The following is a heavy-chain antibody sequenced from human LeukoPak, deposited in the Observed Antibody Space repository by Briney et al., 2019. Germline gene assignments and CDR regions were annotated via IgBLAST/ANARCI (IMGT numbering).Heavy chain of an antibody. D-gene: IGHD5-12*01. CDR1: GFTFNTYS. J-gene: IGHJ6*03. V-gene: IGHV3-7*01. Sequence: PGGSLRLSCAASGFTFNTYSIHWVRQAPGKGLEWVANIKQDGSEKYYVDSVKGRFTISRDNAKNSLYLQMNSLRAEDTAVYYCARDGATFSGYDWYYYMDVWGKGTTVTVSS. CDR2: IKQDGSEK. CDR3: ARDGATFSGYDWYYYMDV.